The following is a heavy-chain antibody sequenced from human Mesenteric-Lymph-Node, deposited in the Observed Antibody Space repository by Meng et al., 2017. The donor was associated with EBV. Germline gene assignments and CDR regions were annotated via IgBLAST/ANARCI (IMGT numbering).Heavy chain of an antibody. J-gene: IGHJ4*02. Sequence: QVELRESGPALVKPSETLSLTCTVSGGSISSSSYYWVWIPQPPGKGLEWIGDFYYSENTYYNPSLKSRVTISVDTSKNQFSLKLSSVTAADTAVYYCARRPWSLYYYFDYWGPGTLVTVSS. CDR3: ARRPWSLYYYFDY. V-gene: IGHV4-39*07. D-gene: IGHD1-26*01. CDR1: GGSISSSSYY. CDR2: FYYSENT.